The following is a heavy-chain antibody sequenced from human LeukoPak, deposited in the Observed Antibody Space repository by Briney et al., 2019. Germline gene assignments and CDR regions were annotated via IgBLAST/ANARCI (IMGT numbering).Heavy chain of an antibody. J-gene: IGHJ4*02. Sequence: GGSLRLSCTASGFTFGDYAMSWVRQAPGKGLEWVGFIRSKAYGGTTEYAASVKGRFTISRDDSKSIAYLQTNSLKTEDTAVYYCTRDGLDYYGSGSYREIGLDYWGQGTLVTVSS. CDR3: TRDGLDYYGSGSYREIGLDY. V-gene: IGHV3-49*04. CDR1: GFTFGDYA. CDR2: IRSKAYGGTT. D-gene: IGHD3-10*01.